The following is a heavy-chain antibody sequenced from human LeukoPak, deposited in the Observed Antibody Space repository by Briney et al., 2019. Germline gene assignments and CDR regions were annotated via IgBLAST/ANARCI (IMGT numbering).Heavy chain of an antibody. CDR1: GGSISSYY. J-gene: IGHJ4*02. V-gene: IGHV4-59*08. Sequence: ASGTLSLTCTVSGGSISSYYWSWIRQPPGKGLEWIGYIYNSGSTKYNPSLKSRDNISVDTSKNQISLKLSSVTAADTAVHYCARGARAGYNLEPFDNWGQGTLVTVSS. CDR3: ARGARAGYNLEPFDN. CDR2: IYNSGST. D-gene: IGHD5-24*01.